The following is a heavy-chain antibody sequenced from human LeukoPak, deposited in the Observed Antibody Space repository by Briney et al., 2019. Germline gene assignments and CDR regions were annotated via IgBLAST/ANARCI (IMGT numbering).Heavy chain of an antibody. V-gene: IGHV1-24*01. CDR3: ARGEPWYYYDSRHFDY. Sequence: ASVKVSCKVSGYTLTELSMHWVRQAPGKGLEWMGGFDPEDGETIYAQKFQGRVTMTEDTSTDTAYMELSSLRSDDTAVYYCARGEPWYYYDSRHFDYWGQGTLVTVSS. D-gene: IGHD3-22*01. CDR2: FDPEDGET. J-gene: IGHJ4*02. CDR1: GYTLTELS.